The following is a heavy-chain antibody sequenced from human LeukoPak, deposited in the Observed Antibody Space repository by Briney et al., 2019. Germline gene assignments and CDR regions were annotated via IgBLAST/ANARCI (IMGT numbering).Heavy chain of an antibody. CDR1: GASISSYY. CDR3: ARRGSYGSGAFDI. V-gene: IGHV4-4*07. CDR2: IYVSGST. J-gene: IGHJ3*02. Sequence: PSETLSLTCTVSGASISSYYWSWIRQPAGKGLEWIGRIYVSGSTTYNPSLESRVTISLDTSKNQISLRLTSMTAADTAVYYCARRGSYGSGAFDIWGQGTMVTVSS. D-gene: IGHD1-26*01.